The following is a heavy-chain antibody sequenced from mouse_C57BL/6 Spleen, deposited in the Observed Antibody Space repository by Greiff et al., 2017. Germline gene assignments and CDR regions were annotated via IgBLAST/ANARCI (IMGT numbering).Heavy chain of an antibody. Sequence: VKLQQPGAELVKPGASVKLSCKASGYTFTSYWMHWVKQRPGQGLEWIGMIHPNSGSTNYNEKFKSKATLTVDKSSSTAYMQLSSLTSEDSAVYYCARDYGQGWFAYWGQGTLVTVSA. V-gene: IGHV1-64*01. D-gene: IGHD1-2*01. CDR1: GYTFTSYW. CDR2: IHPNSGST. J-gene: IGHJ3*01. CDR3: ARDYGQGWFAY.